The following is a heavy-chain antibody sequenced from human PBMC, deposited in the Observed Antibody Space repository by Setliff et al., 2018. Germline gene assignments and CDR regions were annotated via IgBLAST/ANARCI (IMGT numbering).Heavy chain of an antibody. CDR3: VHNADFIGTFNT. CDR2: IKSYGSGGTI. J-gene: IGHJ3*01. Sequence: GGSLRLSCAVSGLRFSDAWVSWVRQAPGKGLEWAGRIKSYGSGGTIDYAAPLEGRFTSSRDDSKNTVYLQMSSLKIEDTAVYYCVHNADFIGTFNTWGQGTMVTVSS. D-gene: IGHD2-8*01. CDR1: GLRFSDAW. V-gene: IGHV3-15*01.